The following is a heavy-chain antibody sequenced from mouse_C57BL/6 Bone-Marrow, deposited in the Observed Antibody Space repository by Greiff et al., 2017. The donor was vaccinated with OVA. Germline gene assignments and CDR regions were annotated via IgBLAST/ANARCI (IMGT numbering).Heavy chain of an antibody. CDR3: ARRGAKDY. CDR2: ISGGGGNT. Sequence: EVKLVESGGGLVKPGGSLKLSCAASGFTFSSYTMSWVRQTPEKRLEWVATISGGGGNTYYPDSVKGRFPISRDNAKNTLYLQMSSLRSEDTALYYCARRGAKDYWGQGTSVTVSS. CDR1: GFTFSSYT. J-gene: IGHJ4*01. V-gene: IGHV5-9*01.